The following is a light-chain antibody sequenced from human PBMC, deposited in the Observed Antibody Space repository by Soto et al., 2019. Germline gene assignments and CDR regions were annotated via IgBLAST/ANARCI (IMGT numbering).Light chain of an antibody. CDR1: QSVSRY. CDR2: DAS. Sequence: EIVFTQSPATLSLSPGERATLSCRASQSVSRYLAWYQQKPVQAPRLLIYDASNRATGIPARFSGSGSGTDFTLTISSLEPEDFAVYYCKQRSNGPPITFGQGTRLETK. J-gene: IGKJ5*01. CDR3: KQRSNGPPIT. V-gene: IGKV3-11*01.